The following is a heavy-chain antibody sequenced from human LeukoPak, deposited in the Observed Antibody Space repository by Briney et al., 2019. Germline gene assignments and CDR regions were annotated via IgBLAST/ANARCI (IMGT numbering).Heavy chain of an antibody. Sequence: SETLSLTCAVYGGSFSGYYWSWIRQPPGKGLEWIGEINHSGSTNYNPSLKSRVTISVDTSKNQFSLKLSSVTAADTAVYYCAKGLCSSTSCYYYYYMDVWGKGTTVTVSS. CDR2: INHSGST. V-gene: IGHV4-34*01. CDR3: AKGLCSSTSCYYYYYMDV. D-gene: IGHD2-2*01. CDR1: GGSFSGYY. J-gene: IGHJ6*03.